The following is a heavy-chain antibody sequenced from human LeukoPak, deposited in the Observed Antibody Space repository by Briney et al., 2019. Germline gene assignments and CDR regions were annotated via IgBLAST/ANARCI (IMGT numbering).Heavy chain of an antibody. D-gene: IGHD3-22*01. V-gene: IGHV4-39*07. J-gene: IGHJ4*02. CDR3: ASSFYYDSRDY. CDR1: GDSISSSDYY. Sequence: PSETLSLTCTVSGDSISSSDYYWSWIRQPPGKELEWIASINYGGTTYYNPSLKSRVTISIDTSKKKLSLRLTSVTAADSAVYYCASSFYYDSRDYWGQGTLVTVSS. CDR2: INYGGTT.